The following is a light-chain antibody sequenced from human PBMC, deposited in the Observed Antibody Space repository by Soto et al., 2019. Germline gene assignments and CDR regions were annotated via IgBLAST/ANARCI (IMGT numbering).Light chain of an antibody. J-gene: IGLJ1*01. CDR3: CSYAGGHIHYI. CDR1: SSDVGGYNY. Sequence: QSALTQPRSVSGSPGQSVTVSCTGTSSDVGGYNYVSWYRQYPGEAPKLLIYDVTERLPGVPDRFSGSKSGNTASLTISGLQAEDEADYYCCSYAGGHIHYIIGTGTKLTVL. CDR2: DVT. V-gene: IGLV2-11*01.